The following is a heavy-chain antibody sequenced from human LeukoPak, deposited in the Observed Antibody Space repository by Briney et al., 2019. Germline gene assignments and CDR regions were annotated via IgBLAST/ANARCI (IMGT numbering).Heavy chain of an antibody. CDR2: INPNSGGT. J-gene: IGHJ4*02. Sequence: ASVKVSCKASGYTFTDYYMHWVRQAPGQGPEWMGWINPNSGGTDYAQKFQGRVTMTRDTSISTAYMELSRLISDDTAVYYCARPAGSFDYWGQGTLVTVSS. CDR3: ARPAGSFDY. V-gene: IGHV1-2*02. CDR1: GYTFTDYY.